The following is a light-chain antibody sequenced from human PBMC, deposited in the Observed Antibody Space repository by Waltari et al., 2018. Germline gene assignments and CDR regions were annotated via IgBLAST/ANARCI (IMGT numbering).Light chain of an antibody. CDR2: AAS. V-gene: IGKV1D-16*01. CDR3: QQYTAYPIT. Sequence: DIQMTPSPSSLAASVGDRVTMTCRASHNIVRWLAWYQQKPQKAPKALIYAASALESGVPSRFSGSGSGTEFTLTINSLQPEDFATYFCQQYTAYPITFGGGTKVEI. CDR1: HNIVRW. J-gene: IGKJ4*01.